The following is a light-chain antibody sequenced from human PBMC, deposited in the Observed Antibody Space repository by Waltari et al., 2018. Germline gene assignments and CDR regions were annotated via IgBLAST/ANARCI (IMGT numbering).Light chain of an antibody. CDR3: QKYVNLPAT. V-gene: IGKV3-20*01. CDR2: DAS. CDR1: QSVGRY. Sequence: EIVLTHSPGTLSFSPGERATLSCRAGQSVGRYLAWYQQKPGQAPRLLIYDASTRATGIPDRFSGSGSGTDFSLTISRLESEDFAVYYCQKYVNLPATFGQGTKVEIK. J-gene: IGKJ1*01.